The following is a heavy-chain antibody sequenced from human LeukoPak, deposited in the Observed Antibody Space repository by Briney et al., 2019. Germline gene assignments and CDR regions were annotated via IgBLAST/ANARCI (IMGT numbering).Heavy chain of an antibody. J-gene: IGHJ6*03. CDR2: IYSGGTT. CDR3: ARVMDTGYGGKLLGYYYYMDV. D-gene: IGHD4/OR15-4a*01. CDR1: GFTVSSNY. Sequence: AGGSLRLSCEASGFTVSSNYMSWVRQAPGKGLEWVSVIYSGGTTYYADSVKGRFTISRDNSKNTLYLQMNSLRAEDTAVYYCARVMDTGYGGKLLGYYYYMDVWGKGTTVTVSS. V-gene: IGHV3-53*01.